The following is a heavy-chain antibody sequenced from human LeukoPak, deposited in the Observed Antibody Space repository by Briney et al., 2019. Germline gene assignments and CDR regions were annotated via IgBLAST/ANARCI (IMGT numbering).Heavy chain of an antibody. CDR1: GFAFSNYA. J-gene: IGHJ4*02. Sequence: GGSLRLSCTTSGFAFSNYAMNWVRQAPGKGRGWVSGFSGFKTYNADSVKCRFTIFRDNSKNVLYLQKDRLRAEDTAVYSCAKDVCICPRCLLYFDSWGQGTLVTVSS. D-gene: IGHD2-8*01. CDR2: FSGFKT. CDR3: AKDVCICPRCLLYFDS. V-gene: IGHV3-23*01.